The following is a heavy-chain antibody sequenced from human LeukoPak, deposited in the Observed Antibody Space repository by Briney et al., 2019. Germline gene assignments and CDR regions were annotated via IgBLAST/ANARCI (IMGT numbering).Heavy chain of an antibody. Sequence: KTSETLSLTCTVSGGSISYYYWSWIRQPPGKGLEWIGYIYHSGATNYNPSLKSRAAISVDTSENQFSLNLSSVTAADTAVYYCASSYGILTGYFNSWGQGTLVTVSS. CDR3: ASSYGILTGYFNS. CDR1: GGSISYYY. CDR2: IYHSGAT. V-gene: IGHV4-59*01. J-gene: IGHJ5*02. D-gene: IGHD3-9*01.